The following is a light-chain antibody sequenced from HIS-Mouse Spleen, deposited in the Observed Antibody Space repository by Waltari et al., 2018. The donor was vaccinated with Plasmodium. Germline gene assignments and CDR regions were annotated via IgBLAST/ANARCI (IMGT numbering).Light chain of an antibody. V-gene: IGLV2-14*01. CDR3: SSYTSSSTLLYV. Sequence: QSALTQPASLSGSPGQSITISCTGTRSDVGCYNSAPWSQQHPGKAPKLMIYEVSNRPSGVSNRFSGSKSGNTASLTISGLQAEDEADYYCSSYTSSSTLLYVFGTGTKVTVL. J-gene: IGLJ1*01. CDR1: RSDVGCYNS. CDR2: EVS.